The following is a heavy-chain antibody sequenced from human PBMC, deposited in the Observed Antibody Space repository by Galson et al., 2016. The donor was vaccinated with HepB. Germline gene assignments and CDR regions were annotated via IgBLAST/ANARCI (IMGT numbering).Heavy chain of an antibody. D-gene: IGHD3-16*01. CDR3: ARGLVGDGIDY. CDR2: IHPRDSHT. CDR1: GYIFNDYW. V-gene: IGHV5-10-1*01. J-gene: IGHJ4*02. Sequence: QSGAEVKKPGESLKISCQGSGYIFNDYWIGWVRQMPGKGLEWMGRIHPRDSHTSNSPSFRGHVPFSIEKSLNTASLQWTNLEASDSGPYFCARGLVGDGIDYWGQGTLVTVAP.